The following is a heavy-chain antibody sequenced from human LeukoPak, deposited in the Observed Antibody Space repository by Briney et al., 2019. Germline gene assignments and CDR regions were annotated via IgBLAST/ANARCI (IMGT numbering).Heavy chain of an antibody. J-gene: IGHJ4*02. V-gene: IGHV4-4*02. D-gene: IGHD2-21*02. CDR1: GGSITRTNW. CDR2: VSLTGLT. CDR3: ARTIAGDCYLDY. Sequence: PSETLSLTCGVSGGSITRTNWWSWVRQPPGQGLEWIGEVSLTGLTNYNPSLSSRVIMALDTSKNHLSLNLTSVTAADTAVYYCARTIAGDCYLDYWGQGTLVTVSS.